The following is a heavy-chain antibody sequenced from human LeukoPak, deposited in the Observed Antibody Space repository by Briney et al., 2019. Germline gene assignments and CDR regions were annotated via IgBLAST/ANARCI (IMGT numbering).Heavy chain of an antibody. CDR1: GFTFSRFW. CDR3: ARDGTYTDYDPDFDI. V-gene: IGHV3-7*04. J-gene: IGHJ4*02. Sequence: PGGSLRLSCAASGFTFSRFWMSWVRQAPGKGLEWVANIKQDGSEKYYVDSGKGRFTISRDNAKNSLYLQMNSLRAEDTAVFYCARDGTYTDYDPDFDIWGQGTLVTVSS. D-gene: IGHD5-12*01. CDR2: IKQDGSEK.